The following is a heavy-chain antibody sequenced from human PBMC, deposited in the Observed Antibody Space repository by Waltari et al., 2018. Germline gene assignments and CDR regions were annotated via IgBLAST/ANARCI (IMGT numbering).Heavy chain of an antibody. J-gene: IGHJ1*01. V-gene: IGHV4-34*01. Sequence: QVQLQQWGAGLLKPSETLSLTCAVYGGSFSGHYWSWIRQPPGKGLAWIGEISDRGSTKYNPSLKSRVTISGETSKNQFSLKVSSVTAADMAVYYCARAPSGTIEYFQHWGQGTLVTVSS. CDR1: GGSFSGHY. D-gene: IGHD1-26*01. CDR2: ISDRGST. CDR3: ARAPSGTIEYFQH.